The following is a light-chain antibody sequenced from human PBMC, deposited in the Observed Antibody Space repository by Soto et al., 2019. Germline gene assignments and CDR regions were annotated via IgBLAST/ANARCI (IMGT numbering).Light chain of an antibody. V-gene: IGLV2-14*03. Sequence: QSALTQPASVSGSPGQSITISCTGTSSDVGGYNFVSWYQQHPGKAPKLMLYNVYDRPSGISHRFSGSRSGNTASLTISGLPAEDEAHYYCNSYTSSSTLVFGGGTKLTVL. CDR3: NSYTSSSTLV. CDR1: SSDVGGYNF. CDR2: NVY. J-gene: IGLJ2*01.